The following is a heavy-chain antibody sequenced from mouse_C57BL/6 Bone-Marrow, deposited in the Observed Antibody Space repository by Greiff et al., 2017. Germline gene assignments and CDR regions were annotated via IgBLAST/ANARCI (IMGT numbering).Heavy chain of an antibody. CDR3: ARKARRKVFAY. CDR1: GYTFTSYW. Sequence: QVQLQQPGTELAKPGASVKLSCKASGYTFTSYWTHWVKQRPGQGLEWIGNINPSNGGTNYNEKFKSKATLTVDKSSSTAYMQLRSLTSEDSAVDCCARKARRKVFAYWGQGTLVTVSA. J-gene: IGHJ3*01. V-gene: IGHV1-53*01. CDR2: INPSNGGT.